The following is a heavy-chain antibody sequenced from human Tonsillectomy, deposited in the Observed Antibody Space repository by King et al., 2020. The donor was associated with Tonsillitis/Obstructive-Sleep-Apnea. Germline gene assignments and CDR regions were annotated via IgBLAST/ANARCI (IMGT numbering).Heavy chain of an antibody. CDR2: INQDESEK. J-gene: IGHJ4*02. Sequence: VQLVESGGGLVQPGGSQRLSCAGSGFTFSSYWISWVRQAPGKGLEWVANINQDESEKYYVDSVRGRFTISRDNAKNSLYLQMNSLRAEDTAVYYCARLTGRTYYFESWGQGTLVSVSS. CDR1: GFTFSSYW. CDR3: ARLTGRTYYFES. D-gene: IGHD7-27*01. V-gene: IGHV3-7*04.